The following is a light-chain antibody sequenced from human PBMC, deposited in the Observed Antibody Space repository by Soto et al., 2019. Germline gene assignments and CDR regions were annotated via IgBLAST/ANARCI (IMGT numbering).Light chain of an antibody. CDR1: SSNIGRHT. CDR3: AAWDDSLNGHV. V-gene: IGLV1-44*01. CDR2: SSD. J-gene: IGLJ1*01. Sequence: QSVLTQPPSASGTPGQRVTISCSGGSSNIGRHTVNWYQQLPGTAPKLLIQSSDKRPSGVPDRFSGSTSGTSGSLAINGLQSEDEADYYCAAWDDSLNGHVFGTGTKLTVL.